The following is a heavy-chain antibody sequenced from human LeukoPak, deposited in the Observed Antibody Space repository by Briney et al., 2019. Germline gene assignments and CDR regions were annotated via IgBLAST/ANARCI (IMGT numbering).Heavy chain of an antibody. CDR1: GFTFSSYA. CDR3: AKDRREYWFDP. CDR2: ISGSGGST. J-gene: IGHJ5*02. V-gene: IGHV3-23*01. D-gene: IGHD3-10*01. Sequence: GGFVRLPCAASGFTFSSYAMSWVRQAPGKGLEWVSAISGSGGSTYYADSVKGRFTISRDNSKNTLYLQMNSLRAEDTAVYYCAKDRREYWFDPWGQGTLVTVSS.